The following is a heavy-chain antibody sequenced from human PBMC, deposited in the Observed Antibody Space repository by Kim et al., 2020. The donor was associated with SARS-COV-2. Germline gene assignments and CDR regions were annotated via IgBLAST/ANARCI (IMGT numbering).Heavy chain of an antibody. D-gene: IGHD5-18*01. CDR3: ARDGSFSSDGPEGCFDY. J-gene: IGHJ4*02. Sequence: VKRRLTLSRDKSKNTLYLQMNSLRAEDTAVYYCARDGSFSSDGPEGCFDYWGQGTLVTVSS. V-gene: IGHV3-30*07.